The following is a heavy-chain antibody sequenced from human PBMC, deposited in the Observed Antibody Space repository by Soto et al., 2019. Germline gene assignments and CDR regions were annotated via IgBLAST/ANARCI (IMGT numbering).Heavy chain of an antibody. V-gene: IGHV4-39*01. D-gene: IGHD3-22*01. CDR2: VYYSGTT. J-gene: IGHJ4*02. Sequence: PSEILSLTCTVSCGSIKTSSFYWGWIRQPPGKGLEWIGSVYYSGTTYYSPSLRSRVTISVDTSKNQFSLKLISVTAADTAVYYCARVDFYDSSGYYYLFDRWSQGTLVTVSS. CDR3: ARVDFYDSSGYYYLFDR. CDR1: CGSIKTSSFY.